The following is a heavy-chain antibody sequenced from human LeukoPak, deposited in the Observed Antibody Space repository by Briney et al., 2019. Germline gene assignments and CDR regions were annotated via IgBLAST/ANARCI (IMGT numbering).Heavy chain of an antibody. D-gene: IGHD2-2*01. J-gene: IGHJ4*03. CDR1: GFTFSSYG. Sequence: GGSLRLSCAASGFTFSSYGMHWVRQAPGKRLEWVAVISYDGSNRYYADSVKGRFTISRDNSKSTLYLQMNNLRADDLAVYYSAKDSMEGYCSSTSCYYFDYWGQGTMVTVSS. V-gene: IGHV3-30*18. CDR2: ISYDGSNR. CDR3: AKDSMEGYCSSTSCYYFDY.